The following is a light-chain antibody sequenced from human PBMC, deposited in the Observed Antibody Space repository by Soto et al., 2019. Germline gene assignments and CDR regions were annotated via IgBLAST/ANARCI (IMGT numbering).Light chain of an antibody. CDR1: QSISTF. J-gene: IGKJ2*01. Sequence: DIQLTQSPSSLSASVGDTVTITCRASQSISTFLHWYQQKPGKAPKLLISAASDLQSGVSSGFSGRGSGTVFTLTISSLQPEDFATYFCLQTYSTVYTFGQGTKVDI. V-gene: IGKV1-39*01. CDR3: LQTYSTVYT. CDR2: AAS.